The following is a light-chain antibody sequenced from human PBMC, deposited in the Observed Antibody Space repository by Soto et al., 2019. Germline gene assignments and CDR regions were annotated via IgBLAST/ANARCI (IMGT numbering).Light chain of an antibody. V-gene: IGKV3D-20*02. CDR2: GAS. CDR1: QSVRSSY. CDR3: QQRSNWPQT. Sequence: IVMTQSPATLSVSPGEGVTLSCRASQSVRSSYLAWYQQKPGQAPRLLIYGASSRATGIPDRFSGSGSGTDFTLTISRLEPEDFAVYYCQQRSNWPQTFGQGTKVDI. J-gene: IGKJ1*01.